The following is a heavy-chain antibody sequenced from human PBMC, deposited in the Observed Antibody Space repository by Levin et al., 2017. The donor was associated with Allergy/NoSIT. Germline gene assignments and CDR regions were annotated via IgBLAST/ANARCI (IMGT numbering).Heavy chain of an antibody. J-gene: IGHJ4*02. CDR2: ISKDESNK. CDR1: GFSFTSQA. Sequence: LSLTCAASGFSFTSQAMHWVRQAPGRGLEWVAIISKDESNKYYADSVEGRFTISRDNARNMLYLEMNNLRAEDTAVYYCAKPKYFGELTNFDYWGQGTLVTVSS. CDR3: AKPKYFGELTNFDY. D-gene: IGHD3-10*01. V-gene: IGHV3-30*04.